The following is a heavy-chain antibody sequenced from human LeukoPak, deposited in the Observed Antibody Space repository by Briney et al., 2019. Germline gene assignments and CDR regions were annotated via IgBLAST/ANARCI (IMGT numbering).Heavy chain of an antibody. J-gene: IGHJ3*02. CDR3: ARQIWITMVRGAPRGAFDI. V-gene: IGHV4-39*01. D-gene: IGHD3-10*01. CDR2: IYYSGST. CDR1: GGSISSSSYY. Sequence: PSETLSLTCTVSGGSISSSSYYWGWIRQPPGKGLEWIGSIYYSGSTYCNPSLKSRVTISVDTSKNQFSLKLSSVTAADTAVYYCARQIWITMVRGAPRGAFDIWGQGTMVTVSS.